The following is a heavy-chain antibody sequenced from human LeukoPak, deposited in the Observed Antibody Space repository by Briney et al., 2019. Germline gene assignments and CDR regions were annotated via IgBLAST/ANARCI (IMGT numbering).Heavy chain of an antibody. J-gene: IGHJ4*02. CDR1: GGSFSGYY. D-gene: IGHD5-12*01. CDR2: INHSGST. Sequence: PSETLSLTCAVYGGSFSGYYWSWIRQPPGKGLEWIGEINHSGSTNYNPSLKSRVTISVDTSKNQFSLKLSSATAAGTAVYYCARVRYSGYVDYWGQGTLVTVSS. V-gene: IGHV4-34*01. CDR3: ARVRYSGYVDY.